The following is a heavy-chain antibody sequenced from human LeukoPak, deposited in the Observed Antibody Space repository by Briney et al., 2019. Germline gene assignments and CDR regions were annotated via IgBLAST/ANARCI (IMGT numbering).Heavy chain of an antibody. D-gene: IGHD5-18*01. CDR1: GGSISSYY. CDR2: IYYSGST. CDR3: ARDISYVDTAMVKYNWFDP. Sequence: SETLSLTCTVSGGSISSYYWSWIWQPPGKGLEWIGYIYYSGSTNYNPSLKSRVTISVDTSKNQFSLKLSSVTAADTAVYYCARDISYVDTAMVKYNWFDPWGQGTLVTVSS. V-gene: IGHV4-59*01. J-gene: IGHJ5*02.